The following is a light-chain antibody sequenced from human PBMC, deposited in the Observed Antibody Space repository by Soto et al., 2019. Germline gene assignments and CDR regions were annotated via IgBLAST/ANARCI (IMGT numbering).Light chain of an antibody. CDR2: GAS. Sequence: EIVMTQSPGTLSVSPGERATLSCRASQSIGNYLAWFQQKPGQAPRLLIYGASTRATGIPDRFSGSGTGTDFTLTISRLEPEDSAVYYCQQYGSSPTWTFGQGTKVDIK. J-gene: IGKJ1*01. CDR1: QSIGNY. CDR3: QQYGSSPTWT. V-gene: IGKV3-20*01.